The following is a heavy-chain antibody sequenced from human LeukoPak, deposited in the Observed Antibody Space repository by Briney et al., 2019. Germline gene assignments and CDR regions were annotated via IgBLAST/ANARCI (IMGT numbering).Heavy chain of an antibody. V-gene: IGHV4-59*12. CDR2: IYYSGST. CDR3: ARLRAAAGLYYLDY. J-gene: IGHJ4*02. Sequence: PSETLSLTCTVSGGSISSYYWSWIRQPPGKGLEWIGYIYYSGSTKYNPSLKSRVTISVDKSKNQFSLKLNSVTAADTAVYYCARLRAAAGLYYLDYWGQGTLVTVSS. CDR1: GGSISSYY. D-gene: IGHD6-13*01.